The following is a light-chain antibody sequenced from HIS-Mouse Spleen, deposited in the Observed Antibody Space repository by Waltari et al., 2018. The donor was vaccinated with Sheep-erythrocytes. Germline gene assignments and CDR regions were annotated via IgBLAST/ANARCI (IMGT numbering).Light chain of an antibody. V-gene: IGLV2-23*01. J-gene: IGLJ3*02. CDR1: SSDVGSYNL. Sequence: QSALTQPASVSGSPGQSITIPCTGTSSDVGSYNLVSWYQQHPGKAPILMIYEGSKRPSGVSNRFSGSKAGNTASLTISGLQAEDEADYYCCSYAGSSTPWVFGGGTKLTVL. CDR3: CSYAGSSTPWV. CDR2: EGS.